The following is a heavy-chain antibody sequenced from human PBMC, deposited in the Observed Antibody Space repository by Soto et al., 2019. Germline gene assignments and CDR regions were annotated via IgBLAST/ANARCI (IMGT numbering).Heavy chain of an antibody. CDR2: INPNSGGT. V-gene: IGHV1-2*02. D-gene: IGHD2-2*02. J-gene: IGHJ5*02. Sequence: ASVKVSCKASGYTFTGYYMHWVRQAPGQGLEWMGWINPNSGGTNYAQKFQGRVTMTRDTSISTAYMELSRLRSDDTAVYYCASVQLLYIGGADWFDPWGQGTLVTVSS. CDR3: ASVQLLYIGGADWFDP. CDR1: GYTFTGYY.